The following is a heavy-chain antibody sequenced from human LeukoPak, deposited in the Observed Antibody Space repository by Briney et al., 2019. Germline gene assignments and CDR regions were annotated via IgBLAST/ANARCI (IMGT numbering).Heavy chain of an antibody. CDR1: GFTFSSHG. J-gene: IGHJ4*02. CDR3: AKDGPIDY. V-gene: IGHV3-30*18. Sequence: GSLRLSCAASGFTFSSHGMYWVRQAPGKGLEWVAVISYDGSNKDYGDSVKGRFTISRDNSKNTLYLQMNSLRTEDTAIYYCAKDGPIDYWGQGALVIVSS. CDR2: ISYDGSNK.